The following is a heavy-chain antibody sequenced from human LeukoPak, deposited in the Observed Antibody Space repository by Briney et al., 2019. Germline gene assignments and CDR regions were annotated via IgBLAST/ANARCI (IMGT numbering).Heavy chain of an antibody. CDR1: GGSFSGYY. Sequence: SETLSLTCAVYGGSFSGYYWSWIRQPPGKGLEWIGEINHSGSTNYNPSLKSRVTISVDTSKNQFSLKLSSVTAADTAVYYCATTAQGGYCSGGSCYRYYYYMDVWGKGTTVTVSS. J-gene: IGHJ6*03. CDR3: ATTAQGGYCSGGSCYRYYYYMDV. V-gene: IGHV4-34*01. D-gene: IGHD2-15*01. CDR2: INHSGST.